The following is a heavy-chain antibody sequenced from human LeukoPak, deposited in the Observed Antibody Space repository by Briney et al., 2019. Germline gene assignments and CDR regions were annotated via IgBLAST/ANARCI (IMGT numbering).Heavy chain of an antibody. CDR2: INHSGST. CDR3: ARVGYSSSSGDDY. D-gene: IGHD6-6*01. V-gene: IGHV4-34*01. CDR1: GGSFSGYY. Sequence: SETLSLTCAVYGGSFSGYYWSWIRQPPGKGLEWIGEINHSGSTNYNPSLKSRVTISVDTSKNQFSLKLSSVTAADTAVYYCARVGYSSSSGDDYWGQGTLVTVSS. J-gene: IGHJ4*02.